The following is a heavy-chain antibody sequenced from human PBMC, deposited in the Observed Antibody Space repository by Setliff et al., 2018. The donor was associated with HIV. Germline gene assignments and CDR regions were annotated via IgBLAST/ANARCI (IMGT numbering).Heavy chain of an antibody. Sequence: PGESLRLSCAASGFTFSDYWMHWVRQVPGKGLVWVSRINSDGSTTNYADSVRGRFTISRDNAKNTLYLQMNSLRAEDAAVYYCARADPLGEQVWSLQFFQLWGQGTLVTVSS. J-gene: IGHJ1*01. CDR2: INSDGSTT. D-gene: IGHD3-10*01. CDR1: GFTFSDYW. V-gene: IGHV3-74*01. CDR3: ARADPLGEQVWSLQFFQL.